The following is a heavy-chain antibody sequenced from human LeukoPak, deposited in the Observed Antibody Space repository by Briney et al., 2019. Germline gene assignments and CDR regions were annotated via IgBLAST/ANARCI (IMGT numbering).Heavy chain of an antibody. V-gene: IGHV3-66*01. Sequence: GGSLRLSCAASGFTVSSNYMGWVRQAPGKGLEWVSYIYGGGDTYYADSVKGRFIISRDNSKNTLYLQMNSLRAEDTAVYYCARSGGKYFDYWGQGTLVTVSS. CDR2: IYGGGDT. J-gene: IGHJ4*02. CDR3: ARSGGKYFDY. D-gene: IGHD4-23*01. CDR1: GFTVSSNY.